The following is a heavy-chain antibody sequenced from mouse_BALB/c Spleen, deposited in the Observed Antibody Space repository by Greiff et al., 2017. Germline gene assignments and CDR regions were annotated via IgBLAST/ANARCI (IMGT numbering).Heavy chain of an antibody. Sequence: EVKLVESGGGLVKPGGSLKLSCAASGFTFSSYAMSWVRQSPEKRLEWVAEISSGGSYTYYPDTVTGRFTISRDNAKNTLYLEMSSLRSEDTAMYYCARDYGIPYAMDYWGQGTSVTVSS. CDR3: ARDYGIPYAMDY. D-gene: IGHD2-1*01. CDR1: GFTFSSYA. V-gene: IGHV5-9-4*01. CDR2: ISSGGSYT. J-gene: IGHJ4*01.